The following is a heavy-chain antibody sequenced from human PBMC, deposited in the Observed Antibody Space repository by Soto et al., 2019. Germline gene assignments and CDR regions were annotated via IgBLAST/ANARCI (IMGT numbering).Heavy chain of an antibody. J-gene: IGHJ4*01. CDR1: GLTFSNFP. V-gene: IGHV3-23*01. CDR2: IGSSGGDT. D-gene: IGHD6-13*01. Sequence: GGSLRLSCAASGLTFSNFPMNWVRQAAGNGLEWVSAIGSSGGDTYYADSVKVRFTISRDNSKNTLYLQMNTLRVEDTAVYYCAKSGGSASALFDYGGDGSLVTVSS. CDR3: AKSGGSASALFDY.